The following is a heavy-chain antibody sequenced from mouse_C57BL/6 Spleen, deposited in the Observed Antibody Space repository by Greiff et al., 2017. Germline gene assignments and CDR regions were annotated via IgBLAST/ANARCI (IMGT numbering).Heavy chain of an antibody. J-gene: IGHJ4*01. CDR2: IDPSDSYT. V-gene: IGHV1-50*01. D-gene: IGHD1-1*02. CDR1: GYTFTSYW. Sequence: VQLQQPGAELVKPGASVKLSCKASGYTFTSYWMQWVKQRPGQGLEWIGEIDPSDSYTNYNQKFKGKATLTVDTSSSTAYMQLSSLTSEDSAVYYCARRAGSYGGMDYWGQGTSVTVSS. CDR3: ARRAGSYGGMDY.